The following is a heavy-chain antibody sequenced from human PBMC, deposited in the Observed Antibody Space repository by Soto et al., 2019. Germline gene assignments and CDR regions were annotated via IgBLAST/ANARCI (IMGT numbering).Heavy chain of an antibody. J-gene: IGHJ4*02. CDR1: GYTFTSYA. V-gene: IGHV1-3*01. CDR2: INAGNGNT. Sequence: QVQLVQSGAEVKKPGASVKVSCKASGYTFTSYAMHWVRQAPGQRLEWMGWINAGNGNTKYSQKFQGRVTITRDTSASTGYMELDRMRWEDTAVYYCASVMVGEWLGYFDYWGQGTLVTVSS. CDR3: ASVMVGEWLGYFDY. D-gene: IGHD6-19*01.